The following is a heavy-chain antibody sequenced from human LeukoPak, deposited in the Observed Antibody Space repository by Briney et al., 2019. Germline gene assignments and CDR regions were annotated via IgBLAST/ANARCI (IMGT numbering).Heavy chain of an antibody. J-gene: IGHJ4*02. CDR1: GYTFTSYY. Sequence: ASVKVSCKASGYTFTSYYMHWVRQAPGQGLEWMGIINPSGGSTSYAQKFQGRVTMTRDTSISTAYMELSRLRSDDTAVYYCARESTGYSSSWADYWGQGTLVTVSS. CDR3: ARESTGYSSSWADY. CDR2: INPSGGST. V-gene: IGHV1-46*01. D-gene: IGHD6-13*01.